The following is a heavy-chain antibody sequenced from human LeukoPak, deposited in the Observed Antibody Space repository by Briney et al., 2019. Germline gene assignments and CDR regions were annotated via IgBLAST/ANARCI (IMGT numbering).Heavy chain of an antibody. J-gene: IGHJ4*02. CDR3: VAEDDFLTGYYDFDY. D-gene: IGHD3-9*01. V-gene: IGHV1-46*01. CDR2: FNPSGSST. CDR1: GYTFTSFY. Sequence: GASVKVSCKASGYTFTSFYMHWVRQAPGQGLEWMGIFNPSGSSTTYAQKFQGRVTMTRDTSTSIVYMELSSLGSEDTAVYYCVAEDDFLTGYYDFDYWGQGSVVTVSS.